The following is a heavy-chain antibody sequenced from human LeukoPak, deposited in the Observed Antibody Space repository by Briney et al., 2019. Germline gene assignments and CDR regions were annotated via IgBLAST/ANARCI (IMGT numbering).Heavy chain of an antibody. J-gene: IGHJ6*03. V-gene: IGHV1-46*03. CDR1: GYTFTNYY. CDR3: ARDRATVIGYYYYYYMDV. Sequence: ASVKVSCKASGYTFTNYYMHWVRQAPGQGLEWMGIINPSGGSTSYAQKFQGRVTMTRDTSTSTVYMELSSLRSEDTAVYYCARDRATVIGYYYYYYMDVWGKGTTVTVYS. D-gene: IGHD4-11*01. CDR2: INPSGGST.